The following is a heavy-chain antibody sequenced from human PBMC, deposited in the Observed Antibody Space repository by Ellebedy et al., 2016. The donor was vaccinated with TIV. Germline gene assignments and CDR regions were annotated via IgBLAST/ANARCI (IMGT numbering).Heavy chain of an antibody. D-gene: IGHD5-24*01. CDR2: ISWNSGSI. J-gene: IGHJ4*02. V-gene: IGHV3-9*01. CDR3: AREERAGPN. Sequence: SLKISXAASGFTFDDYAMHWVRQAPGKGLEWVSGISWNSGSIGYADSVKGRFTISRDNAKNSLYLQMNSLRAEDTAVYYCAREERAGPNWGQGTLVTVSS. CDR1: GFTFDDYA.